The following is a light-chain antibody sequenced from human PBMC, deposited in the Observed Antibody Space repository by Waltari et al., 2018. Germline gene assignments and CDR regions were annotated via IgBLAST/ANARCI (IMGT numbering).Light chain of an antibody. Sequence: DIQMTQSPSSLSASVGDRVTITCRASQGISNSLAWYQQKPGEVPNLLIYAASTLQSGVPSRFSGSGSGTDFTLTISSLQPEDVATYDCQKYNSSPWTFGQGTKVEIK. J-gene: IGKJ1*01. V-gene: IGKV1-27*01. CDR1: QGISNS. CDR2: AAS. CDR3: QKYNSSPWT.